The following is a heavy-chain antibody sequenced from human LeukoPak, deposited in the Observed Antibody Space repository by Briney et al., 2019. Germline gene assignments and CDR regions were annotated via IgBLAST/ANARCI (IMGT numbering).Heavy chain of an antibody. CDR1: GGTFSSYT. CDR2: IIPILGIA. J-gene: IGHJ4*02. D-gene: IGHD2-15*01. V-gene: IGHV1-69*04. CDR3: ARDPQGYCSGGSCYSAY. Sequence: AASVKVSCKASGGTFSSYTISWVRQAPGQGLEWMRRIIPILGIANYAQKFQGRVTITADKSTSTAYMELSSLRSEDTAVYYCARDPQGYCSGGSCYSAYWGQGTLVTVSS.